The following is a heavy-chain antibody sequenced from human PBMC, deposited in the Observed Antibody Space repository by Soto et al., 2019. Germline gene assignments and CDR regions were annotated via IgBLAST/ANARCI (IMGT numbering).Heavy chain of an antibody. CDR3: ACYGTFRPETASLYYYDGMDV. CDR1: GFTFSDYY. Sequence: GGSLRLSCAASGFTFSDYYMSWIRQAPGKGLEWVSYISSSGSTIYYADSVKGRFTISRDNAKNSLYLQMNSLRAEDTAVSYGACYGTFRPETASLYYYDGMDVWGQGTTVTVSS. J-gene: IGHJ6*02. V-gene: IGHV3-11*01. CDR2: ISSSGSTI. D-gene: IGHD2-21*02.